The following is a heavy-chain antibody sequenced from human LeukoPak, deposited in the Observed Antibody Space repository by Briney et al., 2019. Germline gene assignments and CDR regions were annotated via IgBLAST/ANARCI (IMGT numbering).Heavy chain of an antibody. CDR1: GFTFSNYA. V-gene: IGHV3-7*01. CDR2: IKQDGSEK. Sequence: GGSLRLSCAASGFTFSNYAMSWVRQAPGKGLEWVANIKQDGSEKYYVDSVKGRFTISRDNAKNSLYLQMNSLRGEDTAVYYCARDGSGRLLGHWGQGTLVTVSS. D-gene: IGHD3-10*01. J-gene: IGHJ4*02. CDR3: ARDGSGRLLGH.